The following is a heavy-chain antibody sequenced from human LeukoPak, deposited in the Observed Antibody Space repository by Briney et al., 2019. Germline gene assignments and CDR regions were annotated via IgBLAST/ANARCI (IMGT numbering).Heavy chain of an antibody. Sequence: SETLSLTCTVSGGSISSSSYYWGWIRQPPGKGLEWIGSIYYSGSTYYNPSLKSRVTISVDTSKNQFSLKLSSVTAADTAVYYCARRDYGDYPDAFDIWGQGTMVTVSS. J-gene: IGHJ3*02. D-gene: IGHD4-17*01. CDR3: ARRDYGDYPDAFDI. V-gene: IGHV4-39*01. CDR1: GGSISSSSYY. CDR2: IYYSGST.